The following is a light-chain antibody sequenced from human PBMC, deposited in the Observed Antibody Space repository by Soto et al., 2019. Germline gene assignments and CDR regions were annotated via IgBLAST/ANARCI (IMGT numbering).Light chain of an antibody. J-gene: IGKJ1*01. CDR3: QQHNSYPWT. Sequence: DIQMTQSPSTLSASVGDRVTMTFRARQSISKWLAWYQQKPGKAPKLLIYDASSLESGVPSRFSGSASGTEFILTISSLQPGDFSTYYCQQHNSYPWTFGQGTKV. CDR1: QSISKW. CDR2: DAS. V-gene: IGKV1-5*01.